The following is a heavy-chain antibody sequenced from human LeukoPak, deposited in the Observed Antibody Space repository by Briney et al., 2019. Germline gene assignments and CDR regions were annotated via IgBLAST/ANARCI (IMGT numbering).Heavy chain of an antibody. V-gene: IGHV3-9*01. CDR1: GFTFDDYA. J-gene: IGHJ4*02. CDR2: ISWNSGSI. Sequence: PGGSLRLSCAASGFTFDDYAMHWVRQAPGKGLEWVSGISWNSGSIGYADSVKGRFTISRDNAKNSLYLQMNSLRAEDTALYYCAKDIYYDSSGYFDYWGQGTLVTVPS. D-gene: IGHD3-22*01. CDR3: AKDIYYDSSGYFDY.